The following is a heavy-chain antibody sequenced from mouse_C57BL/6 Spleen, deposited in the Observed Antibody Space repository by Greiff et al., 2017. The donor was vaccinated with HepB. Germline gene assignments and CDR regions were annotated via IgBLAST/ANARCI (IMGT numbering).Heavy chain of an antibody. CDR2: INPRDGST. CDR3: AIEGIYYYGSSYWFAY. D-gene: IGHD1-1*01. CDR1: GYTFTDHT. V-gene: IGHV1-78*01. Sequence: VQLQQSDAELVKPGASVKISCKVSGYTFTDHTIHWMKQRPEQGMEWIGYINPRDGSTKYNEKFKGKATLTADKSSSTAYMQLNSLTSEESAVYFCAIEGIYYYGSSYWFAYWGQGTLVTVSA. J-gene: IGHJ3*01.